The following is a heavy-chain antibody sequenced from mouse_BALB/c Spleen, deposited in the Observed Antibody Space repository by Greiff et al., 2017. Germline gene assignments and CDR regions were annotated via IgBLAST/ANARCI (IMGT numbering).Heavy chain of an antibody. J-gene: IGHJ4*01. V-gene: IGHV3-2*02. D-gene: IGHD2-2*01. CDR2: ISYSGST. Sequence: EVKLVESGPGLVKPSQSLSLTCTVTGYSITSDYAWNWIRQFPGKKLEWMGYISYSGSTSYNPSLKSRISITRDTSKNQFFLQLNSVTTEDTATYYCARWLPNYYAMDYWGQGTSVTVSS. CDR1: GYSITSDYA. CDR3: ARWLPNYYAMDY.